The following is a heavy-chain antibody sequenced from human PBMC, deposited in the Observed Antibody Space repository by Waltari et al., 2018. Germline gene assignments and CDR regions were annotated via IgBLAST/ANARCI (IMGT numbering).Heavy chain of an antibody. CDR2: ISSSGSTI. CDR1: GFTVSDYY. D-gene: IGHD6-6*01. CDR3: AREGVTARRFHYYAMDV. Sequence: QVQLVESGGGLVKPGGFLRLSCAASGFTVSDYYMSRPRQAPGKGLEWVSYISSSGSTIYYADSVKGRFTISRDNAKNSLYLQMNSLRAEDTAVYYCAREGVTARRFHYYAMDVWGQGTTVTVSS. V-gene: IGHV3-11*01. J-gene: IGHJ6*02.